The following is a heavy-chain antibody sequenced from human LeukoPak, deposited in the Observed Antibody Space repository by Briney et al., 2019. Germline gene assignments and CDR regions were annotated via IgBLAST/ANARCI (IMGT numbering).Heavy chain of an antibody. J-gene: IGHJ4*02. CDR1: GFTFSSYS. Sequence: GGSLRLSCAAPGFTFSSYSMNWVRQAPGKGLEWVSYISSSGSTIYYADSVKGRFTISRDNAKNSLYLQMSSLRAEDTAVYYCARGEDYYGSGSYYPIDYWGQGTLVTVSS. CDR3: ARGEDYYGSGSYYPIDY. D-gene: IGHD3-10*01. V-gene: IGHV3-48*04. CDR2: ISSSGSTI.